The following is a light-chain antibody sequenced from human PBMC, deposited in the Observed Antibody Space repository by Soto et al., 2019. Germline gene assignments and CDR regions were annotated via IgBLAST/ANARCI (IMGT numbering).Light chain of an antibody. CDR1: QSVSSN. Sequence: EIVMTQSPATLSVSPGERATLSCRASQSVSSNLAWYQQKPGQAPRLLIYESPNRATGIAARFSGSGSGTEFTLTISRLQSEDFAVYYCQQYNNWPPWTFGQGTKVDIK. CDR3: QQYNNWPPWT. V-gene: IGKV3D-15*01. CDR2: ESP. J-gene: IGKJ1*01.